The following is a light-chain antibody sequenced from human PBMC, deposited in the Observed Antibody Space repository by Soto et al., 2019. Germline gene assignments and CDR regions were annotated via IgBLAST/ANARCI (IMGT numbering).Light chain of an antibody. CDR2: KSS. V-gene: IGLV3-25*03. Sequence: SYELTQPPSVSVSPGQTARITCSGDALPKQYVYWYQQKAGQAPVLLIYKSSQRPSGIPERFSGSTSGTTVTLTITGVQAEDEAVYHCHSADGWGVVMFGGGTKLTVL. CDR3: HSADGWGVVM. CDR1: ALPKQY. J-gene: IGLJ3*02.